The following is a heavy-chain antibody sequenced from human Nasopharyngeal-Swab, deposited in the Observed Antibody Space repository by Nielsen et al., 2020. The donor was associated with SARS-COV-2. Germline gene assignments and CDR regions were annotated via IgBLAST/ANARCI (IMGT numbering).Heavy chain of an antibody. V-gene: IGHV3-30-3*01. CDR3: ARDAALLWFGELGGWFDP. Sequence: GESLKISCAASGFTFSSYAMHWVRQAPGKGLEWVAVISYDGSNKYYADSVKGRFTISRDNSKNTLYLQMNSLRAEDTAVYYCARDAALLWFGELGGWFDPWGQGTPVTVSS. J-gene: IGHJ5*02. D-gene: IGHD3-10*01. CDR1: GFTFSSYA. CDR2: ISYDGSNK.